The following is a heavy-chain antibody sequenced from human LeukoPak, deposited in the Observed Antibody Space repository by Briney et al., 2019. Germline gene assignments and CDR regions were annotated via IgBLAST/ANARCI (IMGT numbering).Heavy chain of an antibody. CDR2: IYYSGST. CDR3: AGVLYSSSWYDLFDY. V-gene: IGHV4-39*01. J-gene: IGHJ4*02. CDR1: GGSTSSSSYY. Sequence: SETLSLTCTVSGGSTSSSSYYWGWIRQPPGKGLEWIGSIYYSGSTYYNPSLKSRVTISVDTSKNQFSLKLRSVTAADTAVYYCAGVLYSSSWYDLFDYWGQGTLVTVSS. D-gene: IGHD6-13*01.